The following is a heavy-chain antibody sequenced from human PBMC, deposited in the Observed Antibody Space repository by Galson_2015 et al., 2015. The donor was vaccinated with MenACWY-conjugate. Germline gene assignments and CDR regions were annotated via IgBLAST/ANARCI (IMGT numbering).Heavy chain of an antibody. Sequence: SLRLSCAASGFIFSAHGISWVRQIPGKGLEWVSGISGTSGYTHYADSVTGRFTISRDNSKNTLYLQMNSVRADDTAVYYCAKASFGVTIGEVFAFDTWGQGTMITVSS. V-gene: IGHV3-23*01. J-gene: IGHJ3*02. CDR3: AKASFGVTIGEVFAFDT. CDR2: ISGTSGYT. CDR1: GFIFSAHG. D-gene: IGHD3-3*01.